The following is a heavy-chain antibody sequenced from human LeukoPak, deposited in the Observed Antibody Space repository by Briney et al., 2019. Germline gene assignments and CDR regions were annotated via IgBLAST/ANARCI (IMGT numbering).Heavy chain of an antibody. Sequence: GGSLRLSCAASGFTVSRNYMSWVRQAPGKGLEWVSVYAGGSTNYADSVKGRFTISRDISKNTLYLQMNSLRAEDTAIYFCARGSPIGAWWYFDPWGRGTLVTVSS. CDR2: YAGGST. V-gene: IGHV3-66*01. CDR1: GFTVSRNY. J-gene: IGHJ2*01. CDR3: ARGSPIGAWWYFDP.